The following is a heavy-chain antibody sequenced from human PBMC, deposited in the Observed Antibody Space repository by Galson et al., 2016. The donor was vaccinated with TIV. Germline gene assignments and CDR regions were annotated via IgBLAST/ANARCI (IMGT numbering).Heavy chain of an antibody. CDR3: VRDAPTDGSGYSGGFLDS. J-gene: IGHJ4*02. V-gene: IGHV3-21*06. D-gene: IGHD3-22*01. CDR1: GFTFNTCG. CDR2: ISSYSSYI. Sequence: SLRLSCAASGFTFNTCGMNWVRQAPGKGLECISSISSYSSYIYYADSVRGRFTISRDNAKNSVYLQMNSLRVEDTAVYYCVRDAPTDGSGYSGGFLDSWGQGTLVTVSS.